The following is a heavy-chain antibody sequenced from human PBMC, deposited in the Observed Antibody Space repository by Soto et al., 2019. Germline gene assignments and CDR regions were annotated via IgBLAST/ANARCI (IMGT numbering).Heavy chain of an antibody. CDR2: IYYSGST. Sequence: QVQLQESGPGLVKPSETLSLTCTVSGGSVSSGSYYWSWIRQPPGKGLEWIGYIYYSGSTNYNPSHKSRVTISVDTSKNQSSLKLSSVTAADTAVYYGARARKIVGATTQIGFDIWGQGTMVTVSS. CDR3: ARARKIVGATTQIGFDI. J-gene: IGHJ3*02. V-gene: IGHV4-61*01. CDR1: GGSVSSGSYY. D-gene: IGHD1-26*01.